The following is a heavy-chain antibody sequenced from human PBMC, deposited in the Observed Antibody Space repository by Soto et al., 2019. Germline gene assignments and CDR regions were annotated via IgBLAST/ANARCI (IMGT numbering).Heavy chain of an antibody. V-gene: IGHV4-39*01. CDR1: DGSISSSSYY. D-gene: IGHD6-13*01. Sequence: QLQLQESGPGLVKPSETLSLTCTVSDGSISSSSYYWGWIRQPPGKGLEWIGRIYYSGSTHYNPSLKSRVTISVDTSKNQFSLKLSSVTAADTAVDYCARGALAASGSFSFDYWGQGTLVTVSS. J-gene: IGHJ4*02. CDR2: IYYSGST. CDR3: ARGALAASGSFSFDY.